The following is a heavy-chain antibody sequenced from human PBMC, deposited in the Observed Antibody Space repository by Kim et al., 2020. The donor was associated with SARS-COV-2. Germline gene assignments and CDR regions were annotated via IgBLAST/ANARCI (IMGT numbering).Heavy chain of an antibody. V-gene: IGHV3-30*18. CDR3: AKDKVTYRYYGMDV. CDR2: ISFDGSKK. Sequence: GGSLRLSCAASGFAFSSYGIHWVRQAPGKGLEWVAVISFDGSKKYYADSVKGRLTISRDNSKNTLYLQMNSLRAEDTAVYYCAKDKVTYRYYGMDVWGQGTTVTVSS. J-gene: IGHJ6*02. CDR1: GFAFSSYG. D-gene: IGHD5-18*01.